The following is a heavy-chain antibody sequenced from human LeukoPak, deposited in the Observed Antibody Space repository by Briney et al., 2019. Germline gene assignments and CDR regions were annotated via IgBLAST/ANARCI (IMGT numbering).Heavy chain of an antibody. CDR1: GYTFTGYY. V-gene: IGHV1-2*06. CDR3: ARVSSGGSSGYLFDY. CDR2: INPNSGGT. Sequence: ASVKVSCKASGYTFTGYYMHWVRQAPGQGLEWMGRINPNSGGTNYAQKFQGRVTMTRDTSNSTAYMELSRLRSDDTAVYYCARVSSGGSSGYLFDYWGQGTLVTVSS. J-gene: IGHJ4*02. D-gene: IGHD3-22*01.